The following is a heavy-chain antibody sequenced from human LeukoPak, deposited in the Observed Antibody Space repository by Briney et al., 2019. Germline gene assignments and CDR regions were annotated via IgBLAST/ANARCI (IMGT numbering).Heavy chain of an antibody. J-gene: IGHJ4*02. CDR1: GGSISSYY. CDR2: IYYSGST. D-gene: IGHD3-10*01. CDR3: AKNSYYVSGSYNRPEEY. Sequence: SETLSLTCTVSGGSISSYYWSWIRQPPGKGLEWIGYIYYSGSTNYNPSLKSRVTISVDTSKNQFSLKLSSVTAADTAVYYCAKNSYYVSGSYNRPEEYWGQGTLVTVSS. V-gene: IGHV4-59*08.